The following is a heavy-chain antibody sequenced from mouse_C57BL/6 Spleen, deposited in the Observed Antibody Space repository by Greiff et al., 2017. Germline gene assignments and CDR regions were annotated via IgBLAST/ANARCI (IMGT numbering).Heavy chain of an antibody. D-gene: IGHD1-1*01. CDR1: GYAFSSSW. V-gene: IGHV1-82*01. CDR2: IYPGDGDT. Sequence: VQLQQSGPELVKPGASVKISCKASGYAFSSSWMNWVKQRPGKGLEWIGRIYPGDGDTNYNGKFKGKATLTADKSSSTAYMQLSSLTSEDSAVYFCARSRYYGSRGYFDVWGTGTTVTVSS. J-gene: IGHJ1*03. CDR3: ARSRYYGSRGYFDV.